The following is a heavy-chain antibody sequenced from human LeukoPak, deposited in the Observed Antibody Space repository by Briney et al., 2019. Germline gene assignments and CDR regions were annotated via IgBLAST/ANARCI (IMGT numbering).Heavy chain of an antibody. Sequence: SGGSLRLSCSSSGFTFSSYAMHWVRQAPGKVLEYVSAFNSNEGITYYADSVKGRFTISRDNSKTTLYLQMSRLRAEDTAVYYCVKTAIIAAAGTFFDYWGQGTLVTVSS. V-gene: IGHV3-64D*06. CDR1: GFTFSSYA. CDR3: VKTAIIAAAGTFFDY. D-gene: IGHD6-13*01. CDR2: FNSNEGIT. J-gene: IGHJ4*02.